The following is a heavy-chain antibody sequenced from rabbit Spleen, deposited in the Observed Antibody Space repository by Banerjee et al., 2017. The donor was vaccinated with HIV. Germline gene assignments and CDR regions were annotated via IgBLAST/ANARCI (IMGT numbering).Heavy chain of an antibody. Sequence: QEQLEESGGDLVKPEGSLTLTCTASGFSFSNSYWMCWVRQAPGKGPEWIACIYTGNGVPYYASWVNGRFTISKPSSTTVTLQMTSLTAADTATYFCARDLPHHLWGQGTLVTVS. CDR1: GFSFSNSYW. J-gene: IGHJ3*01. CDR3: ARDLPHHL. D-gene: IGHD3-1*01. CDR2: IYTGNGVP. V-gene: IGHV1S45*01.